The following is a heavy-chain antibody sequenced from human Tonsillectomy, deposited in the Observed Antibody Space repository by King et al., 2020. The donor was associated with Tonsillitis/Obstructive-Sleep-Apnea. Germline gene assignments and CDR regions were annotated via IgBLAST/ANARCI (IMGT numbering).Heavy chain of an antibody. CDR2: ISGNGGST. CDR3: AKDLRSSSSLGAFDI. D-gene: IGHD6-13*01. Sequence: VQLVESGGGLVQPGGSLRLSCAASGFTFSSYDMNWVRQAPGKGLEWVSAISGNGGSTYYADSVKGRFTISRDNSKNTLYLQMNSLRAEDTAVYYCAKDLRSSSSLGAFDIWGQGTMVTVCS. J-gene: IGHJ3*02. CDR1: GFTFSSYD. V-gene: IGHV3-23*04.